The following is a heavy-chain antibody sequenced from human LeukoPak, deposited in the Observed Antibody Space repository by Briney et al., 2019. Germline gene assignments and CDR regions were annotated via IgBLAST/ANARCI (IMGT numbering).Heavy chain of an antibody. D-gene: IGHD6-13*01. CDR3: AKDRSSSWTWTIDY. J-gene: IGHJ4*02. Sequence: PVGSLRLSCAASGFTFSSYGMHWVRQAPGKGLEWVALISYDGSNKYYADSVKGRFTISRDNSKNTMYLQMNSLRVEDTAMYYCAKDRSSSWTWTIDYWGQGTLVTVSS. V-gene: IGHV3-30*18. CDR2: ISYDGSNK. CDR1: GFTFSSYG.